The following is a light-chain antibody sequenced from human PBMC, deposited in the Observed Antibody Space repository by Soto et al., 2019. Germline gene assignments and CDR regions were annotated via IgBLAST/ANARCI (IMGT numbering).Light chain of an antibody. CDR3: QQRSNWPGYT. J-gene: IGKJ2*01. CDR2: DAS. CDR1: QSVSSY. V-gene: IGKV3-11*01. Sequence: EIVLTQSPATLSLSPGERATLSCRASQSVSSYLAWYQQKPGQAPRLLIYDASNRATGIPARFSGSGSGTDFTLTINRLEPEDFAVYYCQQRSNWPGYTFGQGTKLEIK.